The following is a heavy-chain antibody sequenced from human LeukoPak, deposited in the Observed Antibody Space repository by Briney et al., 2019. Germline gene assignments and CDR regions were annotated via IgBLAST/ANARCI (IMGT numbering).Heavy chain of an antibody. CDR3: ATDSNPFDF. D-gene: IGHD6-13*01. CDR1: GLTFNTYP. V-gene: IGHV3-23*01. CDR2: ISGGGDTT. J-gene: IGHJ4*02. Sequence: GGSLRLSCAASGLTFNTYPMAWVRQAPGKGLEWVSRISGGGDTTYYTDSVKGRFTISRDNSKNTLFLQMNSLRAEDTAIYFCATDSNPFDFWGQGILVIVSS.